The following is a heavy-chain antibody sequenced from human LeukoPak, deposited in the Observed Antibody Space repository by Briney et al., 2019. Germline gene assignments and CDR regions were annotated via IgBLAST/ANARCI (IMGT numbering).Heavy chain of an antibody. D-gene: IGHD5-12*01. CDR3: ARGPNSGSPYYYYGMDV. J-gene: IGHJ6*02. V-gene: IGHV1-8*01. CDR2: MNPNSGNT. CDR1: GYTFTSYD. Sequence: ASVKVSCKASGYTFTSYDINWVRQATGQGLEWMGWMNPNSGNTGYAQKFQGRVTMTRNTPISTAYMELSSLGSEDTAVYYCARGPNSGSPYYYYGMDVWGQGTTVTVSS.